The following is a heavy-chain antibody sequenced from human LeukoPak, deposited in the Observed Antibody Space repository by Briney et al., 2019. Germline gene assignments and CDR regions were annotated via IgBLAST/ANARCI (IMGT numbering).Heavy chain of an antibody. CDR1: GGSISSYY. V-gene: IGHV4-59*01. J-gene: IGHJ6*02. CDR3: ARVPRVAPQGQTYYYYGMDV. D-gene: IGHD3-3*01. Sequence: SETLSLTCTVSGGSISSYYWSWIRQPPGKGLEWIGYIYYSGSTNYNPSLKSRVTISVDTSKNQFSLKLSSVTAADTAVDYCARVPRVAPQGQTYYYYGMDVWGQGTTVTVSS. CDR2: IYYSGST.